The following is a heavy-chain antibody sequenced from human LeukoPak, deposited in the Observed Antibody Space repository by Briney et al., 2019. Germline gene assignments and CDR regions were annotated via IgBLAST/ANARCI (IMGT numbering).Heavy chain of an antibody. CDR3: AKDQYSSGWYRGGGFDY. Sequence: GALRLSCAASGFTFSSYGMSWVRQAPGKGLEWVSAISGSGGSTYYADSVKGRFTISRDNSKNTLYLQMNSLRAEDTAVYYCAKDQYSSGWYRGGGFDYWGQGTLVTVSS. CDR1: GFTFSSYG. CDR2: ISGSGGST. V-gene: IGHV3-23*01. D-gene: IGHD6-19*01. J-gene: IGHJ4*02.